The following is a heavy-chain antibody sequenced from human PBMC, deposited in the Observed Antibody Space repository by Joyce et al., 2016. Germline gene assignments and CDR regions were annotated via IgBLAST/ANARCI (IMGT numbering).Heavy chain of an antibody. J-gene: IGHJ5*02. CDR3: ARGYGSGSYFA. Sequence: EVQLVESGGGLVQPGGSLRLSCAASGFTFSNYGTSWVRQAPGRGLEWVSAINSSGIIYHADSVKGRFTISRDNAKNSLYLQMNSLRAEDTAVYYCARGYGSGSYFAWGQGTLVTVSS. CDR2: INSSGII. D-gene: IGHD3-10*01. V-gene: IGHV3-48*01. CDR1: GFTFSNYG.